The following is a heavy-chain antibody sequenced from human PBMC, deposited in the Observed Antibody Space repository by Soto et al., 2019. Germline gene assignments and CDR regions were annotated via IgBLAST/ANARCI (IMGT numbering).Heavy chain of an antibody. CDR3: ARDADASGWYHYGMDV. J-gene: IGHJ6*02. CDR1: GFTLSSYW. V-gene: IGHV3-7*01. CDR2: IKQDGYEK. D-gene: IGHD6-19*01. Sequence: LRLSCAASGFTLSSYWMNWVRQVPGKGLEWVANIKQDGYEKYYVDSVRGRFFISRDNAKNSLYLQLNSLRAEDTAVYYCARDADASGWYHYGMDVWGQGTLVTVSS.